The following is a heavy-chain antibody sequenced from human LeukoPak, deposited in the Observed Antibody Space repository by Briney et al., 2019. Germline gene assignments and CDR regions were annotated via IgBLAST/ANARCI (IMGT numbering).Heavy chain of an antibody. CDR1: GFTFGNHW. D-gene: IGHD3-16*01. J-gene: IGHJ5*02. Sequence: PGGSLRLSCVASGFTFGNHWMSWVRQAPGKGLEWVANIKEDGSEKYYVDSVKGRFTISRDNANNSLYLQMNSLRVEDTAVYYCARGGLRYFALWGQGAPVAVSS. V-gene: IGHV3-7*04. CDR3: ARGGLRYFAL. CDR2: IKEDGSEK.